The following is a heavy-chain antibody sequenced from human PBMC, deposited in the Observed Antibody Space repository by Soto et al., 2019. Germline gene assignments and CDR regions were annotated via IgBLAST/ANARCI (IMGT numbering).Heavy chain of an antibody. CDR2: IYYSGST. V-gene: IGHV4-39*01. J-gene: IGHJ6*02. Sequence: SETLSLTCTVSGGSISSSSYYWGWIRQPPGKGLEWIGSIYYSGSTYYNPSLKSRVTISVDTSKNQFSLKLSSVTAADTAVYYCASLGIAAAGAFGANYYYGMDVWGQGTTVTVSS. CDR3: ASLGIAAAGAFGANYYYGMDV. CDR1: GGSISSSSYY. D-gene: IGHD6-13*01.